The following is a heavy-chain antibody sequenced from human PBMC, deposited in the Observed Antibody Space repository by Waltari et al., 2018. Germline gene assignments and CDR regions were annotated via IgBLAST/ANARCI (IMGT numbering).Heavy chain of an antibody. Sequence: QVQLVQSGAEVKKPGASVKVSCKTSGYTFTAYYMHWVRQAPGQGLEWMGWINPNSGGTNYAQKFQGRVTLTRDTSISTVYMELSRLRSDDTAIYYCARGGSYIEYLQHWGQGTLVTVSS. CDR1: GYTFTAYY. CDR3: ARGGSYIEYLQH. J-gene: IGHJ1*01. V-gene: IGHV1-2*02. CDR2: INPNSGGT. D-gene: IGHD1-26*01.